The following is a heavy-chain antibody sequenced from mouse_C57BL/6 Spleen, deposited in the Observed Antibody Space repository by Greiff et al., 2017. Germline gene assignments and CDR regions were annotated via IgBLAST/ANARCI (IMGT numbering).Heavy chain of an antibody. J-gene: IGHJ3*01. CDR1: GYSITSGYD. CDR3: ARGQLGAWFAY. D-gene: IGHD4-1*02. Sequence: EVKLQESGPGMVKPSQSLSLTCTVTGYSITSGYDWHWIRHFPGNKLEWMGYISYSGSTNYNPSLKSRISITHDTSKNHFFLKLNSVTTEDTATYYCARGQLGAWFAYWGQGTLVTVSA. V-gene: IGHV3-1*01. CDR2: ISYSGST.